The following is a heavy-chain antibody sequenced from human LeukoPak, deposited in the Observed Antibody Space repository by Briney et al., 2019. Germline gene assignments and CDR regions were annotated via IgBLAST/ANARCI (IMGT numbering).Heavy chain of an antibody. V-gene: IGHV3-23*01. Sequence: GGSLRLSCAASGFTFSSYAMSWVRQAPGKGLEWVSAISGSGGSTYYADSVKGRFTISRDNAKNSLYLLMNSLRAEDTAVYYCVRVENYYGSGSYYKSFDYWGQGTLVTVSS. D-gene: IGHD3-10*01. CDR1: GFTFSSYA. CDR3: VRVENYYGSGSYYKSFDY. CDR2: ISGSGGST. J-gene: IGHJ4*02.